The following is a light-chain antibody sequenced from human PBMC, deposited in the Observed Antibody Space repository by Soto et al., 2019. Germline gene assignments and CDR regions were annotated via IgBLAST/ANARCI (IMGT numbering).Light chain of an antibody. CDR1: QGISSY. CDR2: GAS. Sequence: DIQLTQSPSFLSASVGDRVTITCRASQGISSYLAWYQQKPGKAPKLLIYGASTLQSGVPSRFSSSGSGTEFTLTISSLQPEDLATYYCQQLTSYPYTFGQGTKLEIK. J-gene: IGKJ2*01. V-gene: IGKV1-9*01. CDR3: QQLTSYPYT.